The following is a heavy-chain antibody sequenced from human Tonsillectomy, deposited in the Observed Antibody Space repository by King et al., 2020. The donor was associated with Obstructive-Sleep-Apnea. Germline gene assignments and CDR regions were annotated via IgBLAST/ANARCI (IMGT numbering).Heavy chain of an antibody. CDR3: ARQRGLLAAGDY. V-gene: IGHV5-51*01. J-gene: IGHJ4*02. D-gene: IGHD6-25*01. CDR2: IYPGDSDT. CDR1: GYNFTAYW. Sequence: VQLVESGAEVKKPGESLTISCKGSGYNFTAYWIAWVRQMPGKGLEWMGIIYPGDSDTRYSPSFQGQVTISADKSISTAYLQWSGLKASDTAMFYCARQRGLLAAGDYWGQGTLVTVSS.